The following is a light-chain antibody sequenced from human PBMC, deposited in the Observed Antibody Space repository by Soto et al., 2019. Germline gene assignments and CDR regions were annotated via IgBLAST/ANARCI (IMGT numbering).Light chain of an antibody. J-gene: IGKJ5*01. V-gene: IGKV3-20*01. Sequence: EIVLTQSPGTLSFSPGESATLSCRGSQSLSSNYLAWYQQKPGQAPRLLIYGVSSRATGVPVSFSGSGSGTDFNLTISRLEPEDFAVYYCQKYVSAPITCGQGTRLEIK. CDR2: GVS. CDR1: QSLSSNY. CDR3: QKYVSAPIT.